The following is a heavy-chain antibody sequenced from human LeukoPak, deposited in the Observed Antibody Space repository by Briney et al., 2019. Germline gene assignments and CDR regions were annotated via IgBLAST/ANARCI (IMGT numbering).Heavy chain of an antibody. D-gene: IGHD5-24*01. J-gene: IGHJ4*02. Sequence: GGSLRLSCAASGFIFSSNWMHWGRQVQAKGQVSVSRINTDGSSTTYADSVKGRFTISRDNAKNTLYLQMNSLRAEDTAVYYCARGTNGYNYGYLDYWGQGTLVTVSS. V-gene: IGHV3-74*01. CDR1: GFIFSSNW. CDR3: ARGTNGYNYGYLDY. CDR2: INTDGSST.